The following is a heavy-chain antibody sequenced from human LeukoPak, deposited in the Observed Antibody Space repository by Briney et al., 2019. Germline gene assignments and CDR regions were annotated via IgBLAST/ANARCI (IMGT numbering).Heavy chain of an antibody. Sequence: SETLSLTCTVSGGSISSSTYYWGWIRQAPGKGLEYIGSIYNSGTSYSNPSLQSRVTISVDTSKNQFSLKLSSVTAADTAVFYCARLGGSPSWVDIWGQGTMVTVSS. V-gene: IGHV4-39*01. CDR3: ARLGGSPSWVDI. CDR2: IYNSGTS. J-gene: IGHJ3*02. D-gene: IGHD6-6*01. CDR1: GGSISSSTYY.